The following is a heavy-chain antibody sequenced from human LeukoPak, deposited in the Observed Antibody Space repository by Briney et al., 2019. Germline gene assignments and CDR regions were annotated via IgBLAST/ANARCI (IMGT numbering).Heavy chain of an antibody. J-gene: IGHJ4*02. D-gene: IGHD1-26*01. CDR2: ISGSGGST. V-gene: IGHV3-23*01. CDR3: AKAGVGATTGGY. Sequence: GGSLRLSCAASGFTFSSYAMSWVRQAPGKGLEWVAAISGSGGSTYYADSVKGRFTISRDNSKNTLYLQMNSLRAEDTAVYYCAKAGVGATTGGYWGQGTLVTVSS. CDR1: GFTFSSYA.